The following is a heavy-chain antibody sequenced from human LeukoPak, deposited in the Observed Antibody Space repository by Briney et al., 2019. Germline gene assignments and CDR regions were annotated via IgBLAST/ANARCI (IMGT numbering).Heavy chain of an antibody. J-gene: IGHJ6*03. CDR3: ARQYYYYYMDV. CDR1: GGSFSGYY. V-gene: IGHV4-34*01. CDR2: INHSGST. Sequence: SETLSLTCAVYGGSFSGYYWSWIRQPPGKGLEWIGEINHSGSTNYNPSLKSRVTMSVDTSKNQFSLKLSSVTAADTAVYYCARQYYYYYMDVWGKGTTVTISS.